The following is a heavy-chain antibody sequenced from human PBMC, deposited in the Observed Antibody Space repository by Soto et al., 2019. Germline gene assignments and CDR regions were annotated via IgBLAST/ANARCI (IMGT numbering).Heavy chain of an antibody. J-gene: IGHJ4*02. V-gene: IGHV1-69*12. CDR1: GGTFSSYA. D-gene: IGHD3-10*01. CDR2: IIPIFGTA. CDR3: AGSGGEGSGSYPFDY. Sequence: QVQLVQSGAEVKKPGSSVKVSCKASGGTFSSYAISWVRQAPGQGLEWMGGIIPIFGTANYAQKFQGRVTITEDESTSTAYMELSSLRSEDTAAYYCAGSGGEGSGSYPFDYWGQGTRVTVSS.